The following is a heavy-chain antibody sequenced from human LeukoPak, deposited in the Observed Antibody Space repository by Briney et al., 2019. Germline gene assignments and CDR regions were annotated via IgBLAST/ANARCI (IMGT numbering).Heavy chain of an antibody. J-gene: IGHJ4*02. CDR1: GGSFSGYY. D-gene: IGHD6-13*01. CDR2: INHSGST. V-gene: IGHV4-34*01. Sequence: SETLSLTCAVYGGSFSGYYWSWIRQPPGKGLEWIGEINHSGSTNYNPSLKSRVTISVDASKNQFSLKLSSVTAADTAVYYCASAWIAAAGSIDYWGQGTLVTVSS. CDR3: ASAWIAAAGSIDY.